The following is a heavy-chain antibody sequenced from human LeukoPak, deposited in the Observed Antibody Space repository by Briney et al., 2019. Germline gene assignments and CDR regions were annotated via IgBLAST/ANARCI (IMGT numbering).Heavy chain of an antibody. J-gene: IGHJ4*02. CDR2: IWYDGSNK. CDR3: ARDIRSIAAAGYVDY. V-gene: IGHV3-33*01. Sequence: GGSLRLYCAASGFTFSSYGMHWVRQAPGKGLEWVAVIWYDGSNKYYADSVKGRFTISRDNSKNTLYLQVNSLRAEDTAVYYCARDIRSIAAAGYVDYWGQGTLVTVSS. D-gene: IGHD6-13*01. CDR1: GFTFSSYG.